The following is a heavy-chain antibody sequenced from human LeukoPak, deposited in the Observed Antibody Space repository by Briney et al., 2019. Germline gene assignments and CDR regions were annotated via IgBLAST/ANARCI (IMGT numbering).Heavy chain of an antibody. D-gene: IGHD2-2*01. Sequence: SETLSLTCTVSGGSISSYYWSWIRRPAGKGLEWIGRIYTSGSTNYNPSLKSRVTMSVDTSKNQFSLKLSSVTAADTAVYYCATAQGSSTRADYYMDVWGKGTTVTVSS. J-gene: IGHJ6*03. CDR1: GGSISSYY. CDR3: ATAQGSSTRADYYMDV. V-gene: IGHV4-4*07. CDR2: IYTSGST.